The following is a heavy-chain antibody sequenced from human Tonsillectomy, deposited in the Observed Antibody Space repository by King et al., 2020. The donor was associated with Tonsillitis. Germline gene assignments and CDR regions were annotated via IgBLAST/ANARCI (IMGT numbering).Heavy chain of an antibody. D-gene: IGHD3-10*01. CDR1: GGSISRSSYY. V-gene: IGHV4-39*07. J-gene: IGHJ3*02. CDR3: AGGGSGSDAFDI. CDR2: IYYSGST. Sequence: LQLQESGPGLVKPSETLSLTCTVSGGSISRSSYYWGWIRQPPGKGLEWIGSIYYSGSTYYNPYLKSRVTISVDTSKNQFSLKLRSVTAADTAVYYCAGGGSGSDAFDIWGQGTMVTASS.